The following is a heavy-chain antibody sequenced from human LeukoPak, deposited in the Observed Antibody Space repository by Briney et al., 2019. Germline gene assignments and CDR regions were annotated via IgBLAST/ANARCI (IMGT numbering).Heavy chain of an antibody. CDR2: INSDGSST. CDR1: GFTFSSYW. J-gene: IGHJ4*02. V-gene: IGHV3-74*01. D-gene: IGHD6-19*01. CDR3: ARGGSGWGIGGY. Sequence: RGSLRLSCAASGFTFSSYWMHWVRQAPGKGRGWVSRINSDGSSTSYADSVKGRFTSSRDKAKNTLYLQRNSLRAEDTAVYYCARGGSGWGIGGYWGQGTLVTVSS.